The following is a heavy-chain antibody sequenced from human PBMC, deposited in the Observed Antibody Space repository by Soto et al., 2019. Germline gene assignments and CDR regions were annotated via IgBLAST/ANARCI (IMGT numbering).Heavy chain of an antibody. CDR1: GFSLTTSGVG. D-gene: IGHD4-17*01. Sequence: QITLKESGPTLVKPTQTLTLTCTFSGFSLTTSGVGGCWIRQPPGQALEWLALIYWDDDNRYSPSLKSRLTITKDTSKNQVVLTMTNMDPADTATYFCAHSTTTVTWWFDPWCQGTLVTVSS. J-gene: IGHJ5*02. CDR3: AHSTTTVTWWFDP. CDR2: IYWDDDN. V-gene: IGHV2-5*02.